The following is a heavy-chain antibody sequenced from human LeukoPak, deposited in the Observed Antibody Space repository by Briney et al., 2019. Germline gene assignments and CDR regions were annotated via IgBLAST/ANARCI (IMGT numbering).Heavy chain of an antibody. Sequence: GGSLRLSCAASGFTVSSNYMSWVRQAPGRGPEWVSVIYSGGSTHYADSVKGRFTISRDNSKNTLFLQMNSLRAGDTAVYYCARGTVTMVDYWGQGTLVTVSS. D-gene: IGHD3-10*01. CDR2: IYSGGST. J-gene: IGHJ4*02. CDR1: GFTVSSNY. V-gene: IGHV3-66*01. CDR3: ARGTVTMVDY.